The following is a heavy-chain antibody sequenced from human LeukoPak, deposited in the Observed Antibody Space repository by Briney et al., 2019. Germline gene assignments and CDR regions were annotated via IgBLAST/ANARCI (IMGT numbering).Heavy chain of an antibody. V-gene: IGHV1-69*06. CDR1: GGTFSSYA. CDR3: ARGIGGYYYYYMDV. Sequence: ASVKVSCKASGGTFSSYAISWVRQAPGQGLEWMGGIIPIFGTANYAQKFQGRVTITADKSTSTAYMGLSSLRSEDTAVYYCARGIGGYYYYYMDVWGKGTTVTVSS. J-gene: IGHJ6*03. CDR2: IIPIFGTA.